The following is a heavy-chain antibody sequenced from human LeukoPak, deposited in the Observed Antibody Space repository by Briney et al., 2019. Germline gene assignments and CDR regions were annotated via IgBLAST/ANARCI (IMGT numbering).Heavy chain of an antibody. CDR1: GFTVTNNY. D-gene: IGHD1-26*01. CDR2: LYTAGST. Sequence: QPGGSLRLSCAASGFTVTNNYMSWVRQAPGKGLEWVSILYTAGSTYYADSVKGRFTISRDNSKNTLYLQMNSLRAEDTAVYYCAKGTLSGSENLPWGQGTLVTVSS. CDR3: AKGTLSGSENLP. V-gene: IGHV3-53*01. J-gene: IGHJ5*02.